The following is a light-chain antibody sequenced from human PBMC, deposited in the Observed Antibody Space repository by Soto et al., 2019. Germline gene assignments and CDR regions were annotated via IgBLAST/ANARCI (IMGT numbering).Light chain of an antibody. V-gene: IGKV3-11*01. J-gene: IGKJ1*01. CDR1: QTIEIY. CDR3: QQRGNWPPWT. Sequence: EIVLTQSPGTLSLSPGETATLSCRASQTIEIYLGWYQHKPGQAPRLLIYDASNRAPGIPARFSGGGSGTDFTLTISSLEPEDSAIYYCQQRGNWPPWTFGQGTRVEIK. CDR2: DAS.